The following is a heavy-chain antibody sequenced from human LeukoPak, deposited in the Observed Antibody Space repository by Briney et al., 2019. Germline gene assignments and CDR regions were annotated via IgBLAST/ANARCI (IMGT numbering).Heavy chain of an antibody. Sequence: ETLSLTCTVSGGSISSSSNYWGWIRQSPGKGLEWGANIKQDESEKYYVDSVKGRFTISRDNAKNSLYLQMNSLRAEDTAVYYCARGLAVTARGSFDIWGQGTMVTVSS. V-gene: IGHV3-7*03. CDR2: IKQDESEK. CDR3: ARGLAVTARGSFDI. J-gene: IGHJ3*02. CDR1: GGSISSSSNY. D-gene: IGHD6-19*01.